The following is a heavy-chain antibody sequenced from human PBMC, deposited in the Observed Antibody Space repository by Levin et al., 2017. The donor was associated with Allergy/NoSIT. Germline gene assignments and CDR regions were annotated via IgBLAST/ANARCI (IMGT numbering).Heavy chain of an antibody. CDR3: AKGAEPILYYYYGMDV. V-gene: IGHV3-30*18. J-gene: IGHJ6*02. D-gene: IGHD1-14*01. CDR1: GFTFSSYG. Sequence: GESLKISCAASGFTFSSYGMHWVRQAPGKGLEWVAVISYDGSNKYYADSVKGRFTISRDNSKNTLYLQMNSLRAEDTAVYYCAKGAEPILYYYYGMDVWGQGTTVTVSS. CDR2: ISYDGSNK.